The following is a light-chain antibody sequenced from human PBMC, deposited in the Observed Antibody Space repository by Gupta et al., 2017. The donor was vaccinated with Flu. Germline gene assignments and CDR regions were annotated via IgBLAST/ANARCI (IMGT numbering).Light chain of an antibody. Sequence: DFQMTLSPSSLSASVGDRVTITCQASQDISNYLNWYQQKPGKAPKLLIYYASNLETGVPSRFSGSGSGTDFTFTISRLHPEDIATYYCQQYDNLLSFGPGTKVDIK. CDR3: QQYDNLLS. J-gene: IGKJ3*01. CDR2: YAS. V-gene: IGKV1-33*01. CDR1: QDISNY.